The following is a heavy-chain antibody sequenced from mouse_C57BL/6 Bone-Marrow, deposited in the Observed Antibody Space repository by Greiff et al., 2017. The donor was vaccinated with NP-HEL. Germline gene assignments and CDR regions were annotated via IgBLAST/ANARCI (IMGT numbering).Heavy chain of an antibody. CDR1: GYTFTGYW. V-gene: IGHV1-9*01. J-gene: IGHJ3*01. CDR2: ILPGSGST. CDR3: ARGGYYVSWFAY. D-gene: IGHD1-1*02. Sequence: VQRVESGAELMKPGASVKLSCKATGYTFTGYWIEWVKQRPGHGLEWIGEILPGSGSTNYNEKFKGQATFTADKSSNTAYMQLSSLTTEDSAFYYCARGGYYVSWFAYWGQGTLVTVSA.